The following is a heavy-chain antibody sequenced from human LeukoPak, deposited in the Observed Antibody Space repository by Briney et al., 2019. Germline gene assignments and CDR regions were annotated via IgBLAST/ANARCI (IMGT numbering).Heavy chain of an antibody. CDR3: AREAGTVVIGRFDP. CDR1: RFALNTYA. D-gene: IGHD2-15*01. Sequence: PGGSLRLSCAASRFALNTYAMSWVRQAPGKGLEWVSAISGSGGSTYYADSVKGRFTISRDNSKNTLYLQMNSLTTEDTAVYYCAREAGTVVIGRFDPWGQGTLVTVSS. V-gene: IGHV3-23*01. CDR2: ISGSGGST. J-gene: IGHJ5*02.